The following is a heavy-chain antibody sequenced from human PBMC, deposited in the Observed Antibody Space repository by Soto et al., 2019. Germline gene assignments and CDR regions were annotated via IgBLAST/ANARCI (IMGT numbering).Heavy chain of an antibody. J-gene: IGHJ3*02. V-gene: IGHV4-39*07. D-gene: IGHD4-17*01. CDR3: ARALMSYGDYEGGFTFDI. CDR1: GGSISSSSYY. Sequence: SETLSLTCTVSGGSISSSSYYWGWIRQPPGKGLEWIGSIYYSGSTYYNPSLKSRVTISVDTSRNQFSLKLSSVTAADTAVYYCARALMSYGDYEGGFTFDIWGQGTMVTVSS. CDR2: IYYSGST.